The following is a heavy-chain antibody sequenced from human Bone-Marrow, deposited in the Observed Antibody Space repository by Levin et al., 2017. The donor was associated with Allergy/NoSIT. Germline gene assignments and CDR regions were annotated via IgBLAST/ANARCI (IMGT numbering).Heavy chain of an antibody. Sequence: LRLSCTVSVGSISRGGYYWSWIRQLPGKGLEWIGNIYYSGSTSYNPSLKSRVTISIDSSKDQFSLNLSSVTAADTAVYYCASGGLTISTNWFDPWGQGTLVTVSS. V-gene: IGHV4-31*03. CDR1: VGSISRGGYY. J-gene: IGHJ5*02. CDR3: ASGGLTISTNWFDP. D-gene: IGHD3-3*01. CDR2: IYYSGST.